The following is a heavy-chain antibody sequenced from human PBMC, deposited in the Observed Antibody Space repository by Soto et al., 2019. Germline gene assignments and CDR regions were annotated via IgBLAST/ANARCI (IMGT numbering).Heavy chain of an antibody. J-gene: IGHJ4*02. CDR1: RGSVSSSSYY. D-gene: IGHD3-9*01. CDR2: VYYSGST. Sequence: TSETLSLTGSVSRGSVSSSSYYWGWVRQPPGRGLEWIGSVYYSGSTYYNPSLESRVTISVDKCKSQFSLKLMSVSAADTAVYYCGRLEGLATISYYFDYWGQGALVTVSS. V-gene: IGHV4-39*01. CDR3: GRLEGLATISYYFDY.